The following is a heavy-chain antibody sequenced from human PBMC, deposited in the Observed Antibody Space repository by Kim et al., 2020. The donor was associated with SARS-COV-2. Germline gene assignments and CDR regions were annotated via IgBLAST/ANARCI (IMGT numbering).Heavy chain of an antibody. Sequence: SVKVSCKASGGTFSSYAISWVRQAPGQGLEWMGGIIPIFGTANYAQMFQGRVTITADESTSTAYMELSSLRAEDTAVYYCASDELCIAAAVGRFDPWGQ. V-gene: IGHV1-69*13. CDR1: GGTFSSYA. CDR3: ASDELCIAAAVGRFDP. D-gene: IGHD6-13*01. J-gene: IGHJ5*02. CDR2: IIPIFGTA.